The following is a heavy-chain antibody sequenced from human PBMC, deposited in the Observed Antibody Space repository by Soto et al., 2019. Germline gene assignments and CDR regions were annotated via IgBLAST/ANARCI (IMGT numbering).Heavy chain of an antibody. CDR1: GGTFGSYA. Sequence: GGSLRLSCAAAGGTFGSYAMHWVRQAPGKGLEWVAVISYDGSNKYYADSVKGRFTISRDNSKNTLYLQMNSLRAEDTAVYYCVSPVDIVATNTFAYWGQGTLVTVSS. J-gene: IGHJ4*02. CDR3: VSPVDIVATNTFAY. CDR2: ISYDGSNK. V-gene: IGHV3-30-3*01. D-gene: IGHD5-12*01.